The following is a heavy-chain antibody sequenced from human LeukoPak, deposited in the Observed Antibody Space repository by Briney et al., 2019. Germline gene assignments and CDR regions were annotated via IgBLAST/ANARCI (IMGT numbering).Heavy chain of an antibody. CDR2: INPNSGDT. D-gene: IGHD3-22*01. J-gene: IGHJ5*02. CDR3: ARETLTYYYDSSVYYTWFDP. V-gene: IGHV1-2*06. Sequence: GASVKVSCKASGYTFTGYYMHWVRQAPGQGLEWMGRINPNSGDTNYAQKLQGRVTMTRDTSISTAYMELSRLRSDDTAVYYCARETLTYYYDSSVYYTWFDPWGQGTLVTVSS. CDR1: GYTFTGYY.